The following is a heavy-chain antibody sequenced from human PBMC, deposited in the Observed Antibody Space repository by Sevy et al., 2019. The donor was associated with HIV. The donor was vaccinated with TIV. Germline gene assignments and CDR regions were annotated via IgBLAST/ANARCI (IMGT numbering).Heavy chain of an antibody. D-gene: IGHD6-13*01. CDR1: GFTFSDYY. CDR3: ARAAVGSSWYLNWFDP. Sequence: GGSLRLSCVASGFTFSDYYMSWIRQAPGKGLEWVSYISSSSSYTNYADSVKGRFTISRDNAKNSLYLQMNSLRAEDTAVYYCARAAVGSSWYLNWFDPWGQGTLVTVSS. V-gene: IGHV3-11*06. J-gene: IGHJ5*02. CDR2: ISSSSSYT.